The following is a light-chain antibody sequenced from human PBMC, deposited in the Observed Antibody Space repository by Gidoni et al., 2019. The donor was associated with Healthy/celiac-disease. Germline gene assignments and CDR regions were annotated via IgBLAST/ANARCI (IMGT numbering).Light chain of an antibody. V-gene: IGKV3-15*01. CDR3: QQYNNWPYT. J-gene: IGKJ2*01. CDR2: GAS. Sequence: EIVMTQSPATLSVSPGERATLSCRASQSVSSNLAWYQQKPGQAPRRLIYGASTRATGIPARFSGSGSGTEFTLTISSLQSEDFAVYYCQQYNNWPYTFGQETKLEIK. CDR1: QSVSSN.